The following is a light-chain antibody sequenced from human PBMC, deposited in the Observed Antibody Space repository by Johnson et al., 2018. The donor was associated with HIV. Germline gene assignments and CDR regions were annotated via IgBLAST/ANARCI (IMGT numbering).Light chain of an antibody. V-gene: IGLV1-51*01. CDR3: GTWDNSLSTGGV. J-gene: IGLJ1*01. CDR2: DNN. Sequence: QSVLTQPPSVSAAPGQKVTISCSGSSSNIGNNYVSWYQQVPGTAPKLLIFDNNKRPSGIPNRFSGSKSGTSATLGITGLQAGDEAVYYCGTWDNSLSTGGVFGTGTKVTVL. CDR1: SSNIGNNY.